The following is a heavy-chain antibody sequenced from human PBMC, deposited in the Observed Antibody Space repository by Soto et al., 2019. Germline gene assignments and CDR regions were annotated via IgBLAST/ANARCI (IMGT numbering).Heavy chain of an antibody. Sequence: PGESLKISCKGSGYSFTSYWIGWVRQMPGKGLEWMGIIYPGDSDTRYSPSFQGQVTISADKSISTAYLQWSSLKASDTAMYYCARHIPGYCGGGCYEWFDPWGQGTLVTVSS. V-gene: IGHV5-51*01. CDR1: GYSFTSYW. D-gene: IGHD2-21*02. CDR3: ARHIPGYCGGGCYEWFDP. CDR2: IYPGDSDT. J-gene: IGHJ5*02.